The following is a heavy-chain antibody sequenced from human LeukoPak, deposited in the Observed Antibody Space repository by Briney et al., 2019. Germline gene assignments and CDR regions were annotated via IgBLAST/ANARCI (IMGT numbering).Heavy chain of an antibody. Sequence: GGSLRLSCAASGFTFSSYGMHWVRQAPGKGLEWVAVIWYGGSNKYYADSVKGRFTISRDNSKNTLYLQMNSLRAEDTAVYYCAKDAGTRYCSSTSCYRGLLDYWGQGTLVTVSS. CDR1: GFTFSSYG. CDR3: AKDAGTRYCSSTSCYRGLLDY. J-gene: IGHJ4*02. D-gene: IGHD2-2*02. V-gene: IGHV3-30*02. CDR2: IWYGGSNK.